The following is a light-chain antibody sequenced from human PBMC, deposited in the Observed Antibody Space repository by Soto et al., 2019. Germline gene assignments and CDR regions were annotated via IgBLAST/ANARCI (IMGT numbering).Light chain of an antibody. CDR3: QQGYNFPRA. CDR2: AAS. CDR1: QSISSY. V-gene: IGKV1-39*01. Sequence: IQMTQSPSSLSASVGDRVTITCRASQSISSYLNWYQQKPGKAPKLLIYAASSLQSGVPSRFSGSGSGTDFTLTINSLQPEDFATYYCQQGYNFPRAFGQGTKVDIK. J-gene: IGKJ1*01.